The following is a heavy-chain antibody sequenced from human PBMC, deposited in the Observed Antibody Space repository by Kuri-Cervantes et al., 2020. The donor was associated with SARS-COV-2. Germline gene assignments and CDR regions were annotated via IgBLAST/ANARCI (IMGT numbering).Heavy chain of an antibody. V-gene: IGHV3-11*04. CDR2: ITGSGSAM. CDR3: ARADFWSGLFYS. CDR1: GFTFTDYY. J-gene: IGHJ4*02. Sequence: GESLKISCAASGFTFTDYYMSWIRLTPGKGLEWVSYITGSGSAMYYAESVKGRFTISRDNAKNSLYLQMNSLRAEGTAVYYCARADFWSGLFYSWGQGTLVNVSS. D-gene: IGHD3-3*01.